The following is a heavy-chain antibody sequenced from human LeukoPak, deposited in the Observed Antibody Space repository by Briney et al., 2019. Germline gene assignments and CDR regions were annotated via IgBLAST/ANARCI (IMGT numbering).Heavy chain of an antibody. Sequence: GGSLRLSCAASGFTFSSYEMNWVRQAPGKELEWVSYISSSGSTIYYADSVKGRFTISRNNAKNSLYLQMNSLRAEDTAVYYCATEVVAATNDAFDIWGQGTMVTVSS. CDR3: ATEVVAATNDAFDI. CDR1: GFTFSSYE. CDR2: ISSSGSTI. V-gene: IGHV3-48*03. D-gene: IGHD2-15*01. J-gene: IGHJ3*02.